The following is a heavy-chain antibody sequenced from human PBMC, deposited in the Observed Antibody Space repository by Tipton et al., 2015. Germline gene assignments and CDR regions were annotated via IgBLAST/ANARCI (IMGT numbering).Heavy chain of an antibody. V-gene: IGHV4-34*01. Sequence: TLSLTCTVSGGSISSYYWSWIRQHPGKGLEWIGEINHTGSTKYTPSLKSRVFISVDTSKKQFSLRLSSMTAADTAVYYCARPTSGAFDIWGQGTMVTVSS. J-gene: IGHJ3*02. CDR1: GGSISSYY. D-gene: IGHD2-2*01. CDR3: ARPTSGAFDI. CDR2: INHTGST.